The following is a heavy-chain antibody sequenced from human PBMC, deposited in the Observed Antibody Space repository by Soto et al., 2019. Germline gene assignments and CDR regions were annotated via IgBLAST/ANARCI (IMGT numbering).Heavy chain of an antibody. CDR1: CYSISSSNW. J-gene: IGHJ4*02. CDR2: IYYSGTT. CDR3: ARREIQGHIDY. Sequence: QVQLQESGPGLVKPSDTLSLTCAVSCYSISSSNWWGWIRQPPGKGLEWSGYIYYSGTTYHNPTRKNRVTLSLDTPKNQFALTLTSVTVVDTAVDDCARREIQGHIDYWGQGSHVTVSS. D-gene: IGHD1-26*01. V-gene: IGHV4-28*01.